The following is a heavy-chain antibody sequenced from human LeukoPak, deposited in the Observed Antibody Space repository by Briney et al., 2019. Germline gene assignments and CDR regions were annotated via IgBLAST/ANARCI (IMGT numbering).Heavy chain of an antibody. CDR3: ARVLRGYSYGVVYNWFDP. CDR2: ISAYNGNT. J-gene: IGHJ5*02. Sequence: ASVKVSCKASGYTFTSYGISWVRQAPGQGLEWMGWISAYNGNTNYAQKLQGRVTMTTDTSTSTAYTELRSLRSDDTAVYYCARVLRGYSYGVVYNWFDPWGQGTLVTVSS. D-gene: IGHD5-18*01. CDR1: GYTFTSYG. V-gene: IGHV1-18*01.